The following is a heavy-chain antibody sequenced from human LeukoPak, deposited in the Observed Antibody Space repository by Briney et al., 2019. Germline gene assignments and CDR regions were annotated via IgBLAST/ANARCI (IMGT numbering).Heavy chain of an antibody. V-gene: IGHV1-2*02. D-gene: IGHD2-2*01. Sequence: ASVKVSCKASGYTFTDYYIHWVRQAPGQGLEWMAGINPNSGGTYYAQNFHDRITLPRDTSISTAYMELSRLRSDDTAIYYCARANALYCSSTSCLFDYWGQGTLVTVSS. CDR2: INPNSGGT. J-gene: IGHJ4*02. CDR1: GYTFTDYY. CDR3: ARANALYCSSTSCLFDY.